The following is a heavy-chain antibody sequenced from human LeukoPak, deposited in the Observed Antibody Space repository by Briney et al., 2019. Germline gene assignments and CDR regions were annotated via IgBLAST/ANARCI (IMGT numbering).Heavy chain of an antibody. CDR2: ISGSGGST. V-gene: IGHV3-23*01. J-gene: IGHJ6*02. CDR1: GFTFSSYA. Sequence: GGSLRLSCAASGFTFSSYAMSWVRQAPGKGLEWVSAISGSGGSTYYADSVKGQFTISRDNSKNTLYLQMNSLRAEDTAVYYCAKDSKIAAAGPGMDVWGQGTTVTVSS. CDR3: AKDSKIAAAGPGMDV. D-gene: IGHD6-13*01.